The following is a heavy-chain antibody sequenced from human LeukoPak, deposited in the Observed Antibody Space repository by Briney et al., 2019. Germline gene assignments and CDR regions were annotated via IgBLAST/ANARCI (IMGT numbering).Heavy chain of an antibody. CDR1: GFTFSSYA. V-gene: IGHV3-23*01. Sequence: QPGGSLRLSCAASGFTFSSYAMSWVRQAPGKGLEWVSAISGSGGSTYYADSVKGRFTISRDNSKNTLYLQVNSLRAEDTAVYYRAKANRIAARHPQYFQHWGQGTLVTVSS. CDR3: AKANRIAARHPQYFQH. J-gene: IGHJ1*01. D-gene: IGHD6-6*01. CDR2: ISGSGGST.